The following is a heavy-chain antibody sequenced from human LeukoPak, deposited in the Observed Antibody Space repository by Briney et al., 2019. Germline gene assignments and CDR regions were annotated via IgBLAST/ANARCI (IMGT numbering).Heavy chain of an antibody. Sequence: GGSLRLSCAAPGFTFSSYAMSWVRQAPGTGLEWVSGISGSGGSTYYADSGKGRFTISRDNSKNTLYLQMDSLRAEDTAVYYCAKGPVAAADNWFDPWGQGTLVTVSS. CDR1: GFTFSSYA. V-gene: IGHV3-23*01. CDR2: ISGSGGST. J-gene: IGHJ5*02. D-gene: IGHD6-13*01. CDR3: AKGPVAAADNWFDP.